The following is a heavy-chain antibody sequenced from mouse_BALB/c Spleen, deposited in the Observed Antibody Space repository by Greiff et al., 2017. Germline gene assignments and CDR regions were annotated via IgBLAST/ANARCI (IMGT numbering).Heavy chain of an antibody. CDR1: GFSLTSYG. V-gene: IGHV2-9*02. D-gene: IGHD2-3*01. Sequence: VQGVESGPGLVAPSQSLSITCTVSGFSLTSYGVHWVRQPPGKGLEWLGVIWAGGSTNYNSALMSRLSISKDNSKSQVFLKMNSLQTDDTAMYYCARPYDGYLDYWGQGTTLTVSS. CDR2: IWAGGST. J-gene: IGHJ2*01. CDR3: ARPYDGYLDY.